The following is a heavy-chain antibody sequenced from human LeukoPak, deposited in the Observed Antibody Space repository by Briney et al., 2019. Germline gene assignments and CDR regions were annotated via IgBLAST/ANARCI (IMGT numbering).Heavy chain of an antibody. J-gene: IGHJ4*02. CDR1: GYSFTSYW. Sequence: GESLKISCKGSGYSFTSYWIGWVRQMPGKGLEWMGIIYPGDSDTRYSPSFQGQVTISADTSFSTAYLQWSSLKASDTAIFYCVKLSSSYYFFDYWGPGTLVTVPS. V-gene: IGHV5-51*01. D-gene: IGHD6-13*01. CDR2: IYPGDSDT. CDR3: VKLSSSYYFFDY.